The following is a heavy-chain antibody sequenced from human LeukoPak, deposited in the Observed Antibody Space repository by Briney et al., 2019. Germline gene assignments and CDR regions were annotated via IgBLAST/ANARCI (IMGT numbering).Heavy chain of an antibody. J-gene: IGHJ4*02. CDR2: MNPNSGNT. D-gene: IGHD3-22*01. V-gene: IGHV1-8*01. CDR1: GYTFTSYD. Sequence: ASVKVSCKASGYTFTSYDISWVRQATGQGLEWMGWMNPNSGNTGYAQKFQGRVTMTRNTSISTAYMELSSLRSEDTAVYYCARAHYDSSGYGVWGQGTLVTVSS. CDR3: ARAHYDSSGYGV.